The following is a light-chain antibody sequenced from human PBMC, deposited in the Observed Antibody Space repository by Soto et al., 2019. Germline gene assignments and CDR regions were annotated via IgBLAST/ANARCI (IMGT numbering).Light chain of an antibody. V-gene: IGKV1-5*03. Sequence: DIQMTQSPSTLSASVGDRVTITCRASQSASSWLAGYHQKPGTAPKILLYKAATLKSGVPSNFIGSGAGTELTLTISSLQPDGSATYYCQQYNDNWTFGQGTKVEIK. CDR1: QSASSW. CDR2: KAA. J-gene: IGKJ1*01. CDR3: QQYNDNWT.